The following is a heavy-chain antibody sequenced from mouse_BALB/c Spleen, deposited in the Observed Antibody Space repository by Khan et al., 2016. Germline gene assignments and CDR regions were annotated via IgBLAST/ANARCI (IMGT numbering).Heavy chain of an antibody. J-gene: IGHJ2*01. CDR3: ARGGFITTVDD. Sequence: QVQLQQPGAELVKPGASVKLSCKASGYTFTSYWRHWVKQRPGQGLEWIGAINPSNGRTNYNEKFKSKATPTVDKSSSTAYMQLSSLTSEDSAVYYCARGGFITTVDDWGQGTTLTVSS. D-gene: IGHD1-1*01. CDR2: INPSNGRT. V-gene: IGHV1S81*02. CDR1: GYTFTSYW.